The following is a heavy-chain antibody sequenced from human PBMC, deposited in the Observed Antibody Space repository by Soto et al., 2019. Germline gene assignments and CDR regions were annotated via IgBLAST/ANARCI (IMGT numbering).Heavy chain of an antibody. D-gene: IGHD3-22*01. CDR3: AKASYYYESSGSPGWFDP. V-gene: IGHV3-30*18. CDR1: GFTFSDYG. Sequence: QVQLVESGGGVVQPGRSLRLSCAASGFTFSDYGMHWVRQAPGKGLEWVAVISYDGSNKYYADSVKGRFTISRDNSKNTLYLQMNSLRAEDTAVYYCAKASYYYESSGSPGWFDPWGQGALVTVSS. J-gene: IGHJ5*02. CDR2: ISYDGSNK.